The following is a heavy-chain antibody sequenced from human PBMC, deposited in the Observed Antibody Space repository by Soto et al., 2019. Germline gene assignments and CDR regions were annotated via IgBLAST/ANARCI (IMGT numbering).Heavy chain of an antibody. D-gene: IGHD1-20*01. CDR3: AARSSLASVELFIGKISIYNWIDP. J-gene: IGHJ5*02. CDR2: IYHSGST. Sequence: PSETLSLTCTVSNGSINSPIYYWGWIRQPPGKGLEWIGSIYHSGSTYYNPSLQGRVTISVDTSKNQFSLTLSSVTAADTAVYFCAARSSLASVELFIGKISIYNWIDPWGPGTLVTVSS. CDR1: NGSINSPIYY. V-gene: IGHV4-39*01.